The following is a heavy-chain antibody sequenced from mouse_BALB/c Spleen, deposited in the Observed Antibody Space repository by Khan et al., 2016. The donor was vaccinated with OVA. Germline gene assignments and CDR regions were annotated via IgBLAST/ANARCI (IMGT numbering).Heavy chain of an antibody. J-gene: IGHJ1*01. V-gene: IGHV9-3-1*01. Sequence: QIQLVQSGPELKKPGETVKISCKASGYTFTNYGMTWVKQAPGKGLKWMGWINTYTGEPTYADDFKGRFAFSLDTSATTASLQINNLKNDDTATYFCARVGNYGYVDVWGAGTTVTVSS. CDR2: INTYTGEP. CDR3: ARVGNYGYVDV. D-gene: IGHD2-1*01. CDR1: GYTFTNYG.